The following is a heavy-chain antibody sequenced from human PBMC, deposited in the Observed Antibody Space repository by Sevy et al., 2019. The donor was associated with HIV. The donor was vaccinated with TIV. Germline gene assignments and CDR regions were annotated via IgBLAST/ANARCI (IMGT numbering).Heavy chain of an antibody. CDR1: GFSLTTSD. D-gene: IGHD6-6*01. CDR2: MSYDGSEE. Sequence: GGSLRLSCAASGFSLTTSDMHWVRQPPGKGLEWVAVMSYDGSEEYCADSVKGRFTISRDNSQNTLYLQMNSLRADDTAIYYCAKDSSRPNSIYYYGMDVWGRGTTVTVSS. J-gene: IGHJ6*02. CDR3: AKDSSRPNSIYYYGMDV. V-gene: IGHV3-30*18.